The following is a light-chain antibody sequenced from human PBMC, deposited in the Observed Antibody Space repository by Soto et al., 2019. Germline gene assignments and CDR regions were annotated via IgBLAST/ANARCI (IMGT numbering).Light chain of an antibody. J-gene: IGKJ1*01. Sequence: EILMTQSPATLSVSPGERATLSCKASRSVRSNLAWYQQKPGQAPRLLISGASTRATGITDRFSGSGSGTDFTLTISRLEPEDFAIYYCQQYDSPRGTFGQGTKVDIK. CDR1: RSVRSN. V-gene: IGKV3-15*01. CDR2: GAS. CDR3: QQYDSPRGT.